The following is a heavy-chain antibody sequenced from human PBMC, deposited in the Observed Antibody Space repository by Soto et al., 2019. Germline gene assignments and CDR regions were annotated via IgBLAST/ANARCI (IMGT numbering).Heavy chain of an antibody. J-gene: IGHJ6*02. CDR3: TRDRVKIRGGYYHYYGMDV. D-gene: IGHD3-10*01. CDR2: ISSGSSYI. V-gene: IGHV3-21*02. Sequence: DVQLEESGGGLVKPGGSLRLSCVASEFTFSVYSMNWVRQAPGKRLEWVSSISSGSSYIYYADSVKGRFTISRDNDKSSLFLHMNSLRVDDTAVYYCTRDRVKIRGGYYHYYGMDVWGQGTTVTVSS. CDR1: EFTFSVYS.